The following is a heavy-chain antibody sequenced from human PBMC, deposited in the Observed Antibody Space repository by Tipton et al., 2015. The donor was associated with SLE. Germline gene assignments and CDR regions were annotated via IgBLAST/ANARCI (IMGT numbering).Heavy chain of an antibody. J-gene: IGHJ4*02. CDR2: IYYSGST. Sequence: GLVKPSETLSLTCTVSGGSISSSSYYWGWIRQPPGKGLEWIGSIYYSGSTNYNPSLKSRVTISVDTSKNQFSLKLSSVTAADTAVYYCARGGITQPFDYWGQGTLVTVSS. V-gene: IGHV4-39*07. D-gene: IGHD3-10*01. CDR1: GGSISSSSYY. CDR3: ARGGITQPFDY.